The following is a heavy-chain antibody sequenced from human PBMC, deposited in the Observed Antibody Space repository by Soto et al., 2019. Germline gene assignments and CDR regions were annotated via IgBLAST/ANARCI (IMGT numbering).Heavy chain of an antibody. V-gene: IGHV1-18*04. Sequence: ASVKVSCKASGYTFTSYGISWVRQAPGQGLEWMGWISAYNGNTNYAQKLQGRVTMTTDTSTSTAYMELRSLRSDDTAVYYCASWSSSSPFSWSDNGMDVWGQGTTVTVSS. D-gene: IGHD6-6*01. CDR1: GYTFTSYG. J-gene: IGHJ6*02. CDR2: ISAYNGNT. CDR3: ASWSSSSPFSWSDNGMDV.